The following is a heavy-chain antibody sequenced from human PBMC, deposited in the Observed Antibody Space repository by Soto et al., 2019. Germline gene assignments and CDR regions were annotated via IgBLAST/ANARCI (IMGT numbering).Heavy chain of an antibody. V-gene: IGHV1-69*01. J-gene: IGHJ4*02. CDR2: LIVILGTT. CDR3: ASGYYDSSGYSIDY. Sequence: QVQLVQSGAEVRKPGSSVKVSCQSFGGSFSSYAFSWVRQAPGQGLEWMRGLIVILGTTNYAQKFKGRVTFTADESTSTAYMEVSSLESEDTAIYYCASGYYDSSGYSIDYWGQGTQVTVSS. D-gene: IGHD3-22*01. CDR1: GGSFSSYA.